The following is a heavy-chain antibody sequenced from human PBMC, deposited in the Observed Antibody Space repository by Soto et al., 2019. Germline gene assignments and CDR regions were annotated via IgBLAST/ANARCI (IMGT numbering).Heavy chain of an antibody. J-gene: IGHJ4*02. V-gene: IGHV4-4*07. Sequence: SETLSLTCTVSGGSISSYYWSWIRQPAGKGLEWIGRIYTSGSTNYNPSLKSRVTMSVDTSKNQFSLKLSSVTAEDTALYYCAKSYSSNWYDYFDYWGQGTLVTVSS. CDR1: GGSISSYY. CDR2: IYTSGST. CDR3: AKSYSSNWYDYFDY. D-gene: IGHD6-13*01.